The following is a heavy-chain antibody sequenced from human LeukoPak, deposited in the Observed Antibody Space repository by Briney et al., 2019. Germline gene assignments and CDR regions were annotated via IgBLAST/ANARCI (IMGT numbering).Heavy chain of an antibody. Sequence: ASVKVSCKASGYTFTSYGISWVRQAPGQGLEWMGWISADNGNTDYAQRFQGRVTMTTDTSTSTAYMELRSLRSDDTAVYYCARDPENYYDSSGPPPPQVDYWGQGTLVTVSS. CDR3: ARDPENYYDSSGPPPPQVDY. J-gene: IGHJ4*02. V-gene: IGHV1-18*01. CDR1: GYTFTSYG. CDR2: ISADNGNT. D-gene: IGHD3-22*01.